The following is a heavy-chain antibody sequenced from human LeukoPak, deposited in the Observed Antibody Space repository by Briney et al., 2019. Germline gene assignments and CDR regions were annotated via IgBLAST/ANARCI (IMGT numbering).Heavy chain of an antibody. J-gene: IGHJ4*02. CDR2: LRRDESEK. CDR3: MREGGFVY. V-gene: IGHV3-30*02. CDR1: GFTFSTYG. Sequence: GGSLRLSCVGSGFTFSTYGMQWVRQAPGKGLEWVAFLRRDESEKYYTDSVKGRFTISRDNSKNTMYLQMNNLRPEDTAVYYCMREGGFVYWGQRILVTVSS. D-gene: IGHD1-26*01.